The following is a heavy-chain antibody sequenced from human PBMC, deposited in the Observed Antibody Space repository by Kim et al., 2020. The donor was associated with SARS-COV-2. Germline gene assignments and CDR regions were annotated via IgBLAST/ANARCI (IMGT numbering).Heavy chain of an antibody. CDR3: ARDRGAIVVVITPLLY. V-gene: IGHV3-30*04. Sequence: GGSLRLSCAASGFTFSSYAMHWVRQAPGKGLEWVAVISYDGSNKYYADSVKGRFTISRDNSKNTLYLQMNSLRAEDTAVYYCARDRGAIVVVITPLLYWG. CDR2: ISYDGSNK. D-gene: IGHD3-22*01. CDR1: GFTFSSYA. J-gene: IGHJ4*01.